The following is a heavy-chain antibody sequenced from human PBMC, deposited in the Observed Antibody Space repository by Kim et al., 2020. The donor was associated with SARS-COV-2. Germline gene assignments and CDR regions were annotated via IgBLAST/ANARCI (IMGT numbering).Heavy chain of an antibody. CDR1: GFTFNNNW. Sequence: GGSLRLSCAASGFTFNNNWMHWVRLAPGKGLVWVARIKGDGSITSYADSVKGRFAISRDNAKNTLFLQMNSLRVEDTAVYYCTRTENYFSGSQRDFDYWG. J-gene: IGHJ4*01. CDR3: TRTENYFSGSQRDFDY. V-gene: IGHV3-74*01. D-gene: IGHD3-10*01. CDR2: IKGDGSIT.